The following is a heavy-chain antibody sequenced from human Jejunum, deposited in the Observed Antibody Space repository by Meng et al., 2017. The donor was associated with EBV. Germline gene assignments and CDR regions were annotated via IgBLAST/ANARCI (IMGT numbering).Heavy chain of an antibody. J-gene: IGHJ4*02. CDR1: GFTFSGHA. CDR3: TREWGADY. Sequence: VHVVGFGGGECLPGRSLRLSCAASGFTFSGHAMPWVRQAPGKGLKWVALISNDGNNNYYAGSVKGRFTISRDNSKNTLYLEMNSLRVDDTALYYCTREWGADYWGQGTLVTVSS. V-gene: IGHV3-30-3*01. CDR2: ISNDGNNN. D-gene: IGHD3-16*01.